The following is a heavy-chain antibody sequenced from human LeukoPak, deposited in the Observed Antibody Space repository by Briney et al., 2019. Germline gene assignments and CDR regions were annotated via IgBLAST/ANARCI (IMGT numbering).Heavy chain of an antibody. J-gene: IGHJ4*02. V-gene: IGHV4-39*01. CDR3: ATRIAAKSYYFDY. CDR1: GGSISSSSYY. D-gene: IGHD6-6*01. Sequence: KSSETLSLTCTVSGGSISSSSYYWGWIRQPPGKGLEWIGSIYYSGSTYYNPSLKSRVTISVDTSKNQFSLKLSSVTAADTAVYYCATRIAAKSYYFDYWGQGTLVTVSS. CDR2: IYYSGST.